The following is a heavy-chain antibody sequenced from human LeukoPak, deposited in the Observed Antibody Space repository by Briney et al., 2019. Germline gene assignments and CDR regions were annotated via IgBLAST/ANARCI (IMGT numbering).Heavy chain of an antibody. D-gene: IGHD3-10*01. Sequence: SETLSLTCTFSGGSFIRYYWTWIRQPPGKGLEWIGYIHNNGSTSYNPSLKGRVTISLDTSYNQFSLRLSSVTAADTAVYYCARHRLWFGQFTGAFDIWGQWTMVTVSS. CDR1: GGSFIRYY. V-gene: IGHV4-59*08. CDR3: ARHRLWFGQFTGAFDI. CDR2: IHNNGST. J-gene: IGHJ3*02.